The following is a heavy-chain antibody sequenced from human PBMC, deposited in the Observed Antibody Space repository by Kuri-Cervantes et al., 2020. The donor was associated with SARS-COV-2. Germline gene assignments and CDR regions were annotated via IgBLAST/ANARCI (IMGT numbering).Heavy chain of an antibody. D-gene: IGHD1-26*01. CDR2: IKQDGSEK. CDR3: ASHAWEGAFDI. Sequence: GGSLRLSCAASGFTFSSYWMSWVRQAPGKGLEWVANIKQDGSEKYYVDSVKGRFTISRDNAKNSLYLQMNSLRAEDTAVYYCASHAWEGAFDIWGQGTMVTVSS. V-gene: IGHV3-7*01. J-gene: IGHJ3*02. CDR1: GFTFSSYW.